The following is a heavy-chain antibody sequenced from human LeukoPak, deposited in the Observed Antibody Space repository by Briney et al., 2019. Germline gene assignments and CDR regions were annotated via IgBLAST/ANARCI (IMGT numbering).Heavy chain of an antibody. J-gene: IGHJ4*02. Sequence: ASVKVSCKASGYTFTSYDINWVRQATGQGLEWMGWMNPQNGNTGYAQKFQGRVTMTRDTSISTAYMELSSLRSEDTAVYYCARGLAARSLDNFDYWGQGTLVTVSS. D-gene: IGHD6-6*01. CDR2: MNPQNGNT. V-gene: IGHV1-8*01. CDR3: ARGLAARSLDNFDY. CDR1: GYTFTSYD.